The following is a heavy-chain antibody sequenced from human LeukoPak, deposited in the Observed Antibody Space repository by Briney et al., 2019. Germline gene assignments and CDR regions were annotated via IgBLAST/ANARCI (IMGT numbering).Heavy chain of an antibody. V-gene: IGHV4-59*01. J-gene: IGHJ4*02. Sequence: SETLSLTCTVSGDSLNSYYWSWIRRPPGEGLQWIGYIFYSGSSNYNASLRSRVAISVDTPKNQFSLKLTSVTAADTAVYYCAGRAARFFDYWGQGILVTFSS. CDR3: AGRAARFFDY. CDR2: IFYSGSS. CDR1: GDSLNSYY. D-gene: IGHD6-25*01.